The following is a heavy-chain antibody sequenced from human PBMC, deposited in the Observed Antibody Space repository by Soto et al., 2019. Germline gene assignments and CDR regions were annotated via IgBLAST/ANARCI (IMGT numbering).Heavy chain of an antibody. Sequence: EVQLLESGGNLVQPGGSLRLSCSASGFTFSTYAMNWVRQAPGKGLEWVSAISGSGVSTHYADSVKGRFTISRDNSKNTLYLQVNSLRAEDTAIYYCAKDSTGYGDYVSDDWGQGTLVTVSS. V-gene: IGHV3-23*01. CDR1: GFTFSTYA. D-gene: IGHD4-17*01. CDR3: AKDSTGYGDYVSDD. CDR2: ISGSGVST. J-gene: IGHJ4*01.